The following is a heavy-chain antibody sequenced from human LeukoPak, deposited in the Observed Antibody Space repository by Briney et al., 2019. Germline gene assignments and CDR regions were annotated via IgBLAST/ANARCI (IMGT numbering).Heavy chain of an antibody. V-gene: IGHV4-34*01. J-gene: IGHJ4*02. Sequence: SETLSLTCAVYGGSFSGYYWSWIRQPPGKGLEWIGEINHSGSTNYNPSLKSRVTISVDTSKNQFSLKLSSVTAADTAVYYCARGFVAVAGTVIDYWGQGTLVTVSS. CDR3: ARGFVAVAGTVIDY. CDR1: GGSFSGYY. CDR2: INHSGST. D-gene: IGHD6-19*01.